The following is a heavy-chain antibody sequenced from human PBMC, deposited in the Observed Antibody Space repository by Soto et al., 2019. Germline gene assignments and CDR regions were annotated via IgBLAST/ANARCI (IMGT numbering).Heavy chain of an antibody. J-gene: IGHJ5*02. CDR2: INPNSGHR. CDR3: ARGQVVNFDNWFDP. D-gene: IGHD3-22*01. Sequence: QIQLLQSGAEVKKPGTSVKVSCQASGYTFTIYGIIWVRQAPGQGLEWMGWINPNSGHRNYAQNLKDRATMTTDTSTNTAYLELRTLTSDDTAVYFCARGQVVNFDNWFDPWGQGTLVTVSS. V-gene: IGHV1-18*01. CDR1: GYTFTIYG.